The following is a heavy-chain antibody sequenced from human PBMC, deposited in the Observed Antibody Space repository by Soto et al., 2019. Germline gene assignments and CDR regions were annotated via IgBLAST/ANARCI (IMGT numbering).Heavy chain of an antibody. CDR2: IYHSGST. V-gene: IGHV4-4*02. J-gene: IGHJ4*02. CDR1: GGSISSSYW. CDR3: VTSLNYDFWRDGGRHYYFDY. Sequence: SETLSLTCAVSGGSISSSYWWNWVRQPPGEGLEWIGKIYHSGSTNYNPSLKNRVTISVDKSNNQFSLRLSSVTAADTAVYFCVTSLNYDFWRDGGRHYYFDYWGQGXLVTVSS. D-gene: IGHD3-3*01.